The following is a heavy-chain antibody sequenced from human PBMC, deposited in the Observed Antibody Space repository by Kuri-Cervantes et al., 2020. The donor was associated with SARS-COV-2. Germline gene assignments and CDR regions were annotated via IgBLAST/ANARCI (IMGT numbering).Heavy chain of an antibody. CDR3: ARASYSGYDGWYFDL. CDR2: INHSGST. Sequence: SETLSLTCAVYGGSFSGYYWSWIRQPPGKGLEWIGEINHSGSTNYNPSLKSRVTISVDTSKNQFSLKLSSVTAADTAVYYCARASYSGYDGWYFDLWGRGTLVTVSS. J-gene: IGHJ2*01. CDR1: GGSFSGYY. D-gene: IGHD5-12*01. V-gene: IGHV4-34*01.